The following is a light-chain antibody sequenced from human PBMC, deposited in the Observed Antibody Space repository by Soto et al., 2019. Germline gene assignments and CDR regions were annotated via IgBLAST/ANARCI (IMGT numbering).Light chain of an antibody. J-gene: IGKJ1*01. CDR1: QSISSC. CDR2: DAS. CDR3: QKYNSYYRK. Sequence: DIQMTQSPSTLSASVGDRVTITCRASQSISSCLAWYQQKPGKAPKLLMYDASSLESGVPSRFSGSGSGTEFTINIISLQLDNFQTYHKQKYNSYYRKFSKGTKVEIK. V-gene: IGKV1-5*01.